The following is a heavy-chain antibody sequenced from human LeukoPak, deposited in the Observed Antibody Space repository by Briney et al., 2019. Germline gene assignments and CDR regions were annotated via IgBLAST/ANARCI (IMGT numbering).Heavy chain of an antibody. CDR3: AKEDSLADFWSGYCDY. CDR2: ISGSGGST. Sequence: GGSLRLSCAASGFTFSSYAMSGVRQAPGKGLEWVSAISGSGGSTYYAGSVKGRFTISGDNSKNTLYLQMNRLRAEDTAVYYCAKEDSLADFWSGYCDYWGQGTLVTVSS. J-gene: IGHJ4*02. CDR1: GFTFSSYA. D-gene: IGHD3-3*01. V-gene: IGHV3-23*01.